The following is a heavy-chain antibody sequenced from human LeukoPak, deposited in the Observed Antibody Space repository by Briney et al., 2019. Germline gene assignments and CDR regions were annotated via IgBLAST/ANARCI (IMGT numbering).Heavy chain of an antibody. Sequence: ASVKVSCKASGGTFSSYAISWVRQAPGQGLEWMGRIIPILGIANYAQKFQGRVTITADKSTSTAYMELSSLRSEDTAVYYCARSPDYDSSGYYEDYWGQGTLVTVSS. CDR2: IIPILGIA. CDR3: ARSPDYDSSGYYEDY. CDR1: GGTFSSYA. V-gene: IGHV1-69*04. D-gene: IGHD3-22*01. J-gene: IGHJ4*02.